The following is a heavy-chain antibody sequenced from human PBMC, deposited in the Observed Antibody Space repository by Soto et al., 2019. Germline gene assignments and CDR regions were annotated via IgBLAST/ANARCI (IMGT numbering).Heavy chain of an antibody. Sequence: ASVKVSCKASGYTFTGYYMHWVRQAPGQGLEWMGWINPNSGGTNYAQKFQGRVTMTRDTSISTAYMELSRLRSDDTAVYYCAREDDDLGGMDVWGQGTTVTVSS. CDR2: INPNSGGT. CDR1: GYTFTGYY. D-gene: IGHD3-3*01. J-gene: IGHJ6*02. V-gene: IGHV1-2*02. CDR3: AREDDDLGGMDV.